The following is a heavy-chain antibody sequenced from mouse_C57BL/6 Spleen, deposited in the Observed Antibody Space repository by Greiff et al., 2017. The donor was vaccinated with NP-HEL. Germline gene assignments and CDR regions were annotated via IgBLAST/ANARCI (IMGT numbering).Heavy chain of an antibody. V-gene: IGHV5-4*01. CDR3: ARHWDRGYFDV. D-gene: IGHD4-1*01. CDR1: GFTFSSYA. Sequence: EVQLQQSGGGLVKPGGSLKLSCAASGFTFSSYAMSWVRQTPEKRLEWVATISDGGSYTYYPDNVKGRFTISRDNAKNNLYLQMSHLKSEDTAMYYCARHWDRGYFDVWGTGTTVTVSS. J-gene: IGHJ1*03. CDR2: ISDGGSYT.